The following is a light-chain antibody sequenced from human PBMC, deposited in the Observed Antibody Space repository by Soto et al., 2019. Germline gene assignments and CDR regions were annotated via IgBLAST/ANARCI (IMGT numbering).Light chain of an antibody. CDR1: QRISTS. CDR3: QQSSSSTPWT. Sequence: DIQMTQSPSSLSASWGDRVTISCLATQRISTSLNWYQQKPGTAPRLIIYRASSVKGGVPPRFSGSGSGRDFTLTISSLRPEDVATSFCQQSSSSTPWTFGQGTKVDIK. J-gene: IGKJ1*01. CDR2: RAS. V-gene: IGKV1-39*01.